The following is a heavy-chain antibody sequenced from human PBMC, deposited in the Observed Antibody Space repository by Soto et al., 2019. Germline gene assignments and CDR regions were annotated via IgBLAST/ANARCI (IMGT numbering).Heavy chain of an antibody. CDR1: GFTFSAFA. D-gene: IGHD2-2*01. CDR2: IVDSGGST. CDR3: ARGGTSPDY. Sequence: TGGSLRLSCAASGFTFSAFALSWVRQAPGKGLEWVAVIVDSGGSTYYADSVKGRFTISRDNSKNTLYLQMNSLRAEDTAVYYCARGGTSPDYWGQGTLVTVSS. J-gene: IGHJ4*02. V-gene: IGHV3-23*01.